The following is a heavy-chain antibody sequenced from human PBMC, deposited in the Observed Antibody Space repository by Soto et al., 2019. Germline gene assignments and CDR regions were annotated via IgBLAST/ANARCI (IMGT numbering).Heavy chain of an antibody. CDR1: GDSISGGASF. CDR3: AKLSCTSSTCYFPGWFDP. CDR2: VYYSGIS. J-gene: IGHJ5*02. D-gene: IGHD2-2*01. V-gene: IGHV4-31*03. Sequence: SETLSLTCTVSGDSISGGASFWSWIRQPPGKGLEWIANVYYSGISYYNPSLKSRLTISVDTTKNQFSLQLKSMTAADTAVYYCAKLSCTSSTCYFPGWFDPWGQGTLVTVSS.